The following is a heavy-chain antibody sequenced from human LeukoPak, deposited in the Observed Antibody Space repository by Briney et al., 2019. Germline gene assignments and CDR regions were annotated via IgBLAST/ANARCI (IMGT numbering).Heavy chain of an antibody. J-gene: IGHJ3*02. CDR2: IRYDGSNK. V-gene: IGHV3-30*02. D-gene: IGHD6-19*01. CDR1: GFTFSSYG. Sequence: GGSLRLSCAASGFTFSSYGMHWVRQAPGKGLEWVAFIRYDGSNKYYADSVKGRFTISRDNSKNTLYLQMSNLRAEDTSVYYCARDRNYCSSDRCYDVFDIWGQGTMVTVSS. CDR3: ARDRNYCSSDRCYDVFDI.